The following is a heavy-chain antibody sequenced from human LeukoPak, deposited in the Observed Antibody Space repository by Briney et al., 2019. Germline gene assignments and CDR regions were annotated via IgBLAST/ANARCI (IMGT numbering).Heavy chain of an antibody. CDR3: ARVRYCSSTSCYEGAFDI. CDR2: IYYSRST. J-gene: IGHJ3*02. V-gene: IGHV4-59*01. CDR1: GGSISSYY. D-gene: IGHD2-2*01. Sequence: ASETLSLTCTVSGGSISSYYWSWIRQPPGKGLEWIGYIYYSRSTNYNPSLKSRVTISVDTSKNQFSLKLSSVTAADTAVYYCARVRYCSSTSCYEGAFDIWGQGTMVTVSS.